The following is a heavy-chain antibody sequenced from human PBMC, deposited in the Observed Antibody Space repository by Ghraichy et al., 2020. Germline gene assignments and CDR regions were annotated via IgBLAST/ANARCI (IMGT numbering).Heavy chain of an antibody. J-gene: IGHJ3*01. Sequence: GGSLRLSCGASGFSFSTAWMTWVRQGPGEGLAWRGRVKTEVEGRATDFAAPVKGRFTISRDDSKNTVFLQMNSLQTEDTAVYYCTTDCTSTVCLGDGAFGLWFLWTMLPLSS. CDR3: TTDCTSTVCLGDGAFGL. CDR2: VKTEVEGRAT. D-gene: IGHD2/OR15-2a*01. V-gene: IGHV3-15*01. CDR1: GFSFSTAW.